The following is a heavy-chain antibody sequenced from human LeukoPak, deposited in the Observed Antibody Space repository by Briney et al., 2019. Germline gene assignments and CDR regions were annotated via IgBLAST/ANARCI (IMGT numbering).Heavy chain of an antibody. CDR1: GFTFSSYS. CDR3: ARDVAAAGTGY. D-gene: IGHD6-13*01. V-gene: IGHV3-21*01. J-gene: IGHJ4*02. CDR2: ISSSSSSYI. Sequence: SGGSLRLSCAASGFTFSSYSMNWVRQAPGKGLEWVSSISSSSSSYIYYADSVKGRFTISRDNAKNSLYLQMNSLRAEDTAVYYCARDVAAAGTGYWGQGTLVTVSS.